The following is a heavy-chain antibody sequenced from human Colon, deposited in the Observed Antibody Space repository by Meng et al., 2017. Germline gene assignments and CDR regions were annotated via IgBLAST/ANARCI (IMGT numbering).Heavy chain of an antibody. CDR1: ADTTINYA. CDR2: LIPMFGTI. Sequence: SAKVTCKASADTTINYAISWVRHAAGQGLEWGGGLIPMFGTINYAQKLQGRVTVTTDQSTTTAYMELSSLRSEDTALYYCAVGYCTAGSCYSSRAHHFGLDVWGQGTTVTVSS. V-gene: IGHV1-69*05. J-gene: IGHJ6*02. CDR3: AVGYCTAGSCYSSRAHHFGLDV. D-gene: IGHD2-15*01.